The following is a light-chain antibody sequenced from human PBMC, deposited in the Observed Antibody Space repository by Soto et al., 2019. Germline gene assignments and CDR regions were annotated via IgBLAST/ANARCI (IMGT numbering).Light chain of an antibody. CDR3: QVWDINTDHYV. V-gene: IGLV3-21*04. Sequence: SYELTQPPSVSVAPEKTARLTCRGANIGSKRVHWYRQKPGQAPVLVIYYDSDRPSGIPERFSGSNSGNTATLTINRVEAGDEADYYCQVWDINTDHYVFGTGTKLTVL. CDR1: NIGSKR. J-gene: IGLJ1*01. CDR2: YDS.